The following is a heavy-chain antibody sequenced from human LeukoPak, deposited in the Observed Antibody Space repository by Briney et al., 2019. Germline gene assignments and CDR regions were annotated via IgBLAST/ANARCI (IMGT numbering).Heavy chain of an antibody. CDR2: ISGSGGST. Sequence: GGSLRLSCAASGFTFSSYAMSWVRQAPGKGLEWVSAISGSGGSTYYADSVKGRFTISRDNSKNTLYLQMNSLRAEDTAVYYCAKRPGVYSSSWYFDYWGQGTLVTASS. J-gene: IGHJ4*02. V-gene: IGHV3-23*01. CDR3: AKRPGVYSSSWYFDY. D-gene: IGHD6-13*01. CDR1: GFTFSSYA.